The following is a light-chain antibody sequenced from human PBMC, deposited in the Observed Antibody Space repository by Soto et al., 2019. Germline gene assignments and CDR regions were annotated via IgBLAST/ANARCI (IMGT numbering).Light chain of an antibody. CDR2: GNS. CDR1: SSNIGAGYD. Sequence: QSVLTQPPSVSGAPGQRVTISCTGSSSNIGAGYDVHWYQQLPGTAPKLLIYGNSNRPSGVPDRFSGSKSGPSASLAITGLQAEDEADYYCPSYDRSLYVVFGGGTQLTVL. V-gene: IGLV1-40*01. CDR3: PSYDRSLYVV. J-gene: IGLJ2*01.